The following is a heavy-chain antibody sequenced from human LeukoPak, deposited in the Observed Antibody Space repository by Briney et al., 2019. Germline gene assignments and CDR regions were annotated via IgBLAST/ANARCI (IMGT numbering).Heavy chain of an antibody. J-gene: IGHJ5*02. Sequence: PGGSLRLSCTASGFTLSTCGMHWVRQAPGKGLEWVAMISHDGNSKQYADFAKGRFTISRDNSKNTLYLEMNSLRIEDTAVYHCAKDLYDNDWYNYFDPWGQGVLVTVSS. CDR2: ISHDGNSK. V-gene: IGHV3-30*18. CDR1: GFTLSTCG. CDR3: AKDLYDNDWYNYFDP. D-gene: IGHD5-24*01.